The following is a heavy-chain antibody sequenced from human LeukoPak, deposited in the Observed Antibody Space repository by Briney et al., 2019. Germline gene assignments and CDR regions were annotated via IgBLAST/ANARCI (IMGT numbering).Heavy chain of an antibody. CDR1: GFMFKSYA. V-gene: IGHV3-23*01. D-gene: IGHD5-18*01. CDR3: ARSGYMYDLLVGS. CDR2: VSGSGGST. J-gene: IGHJ4*02. Sequence: GGSLRLSCAASGFMFKSYAMNWVRQAPGKGLEWVSSVSGSGGSTSYADSVKGRFTISRDNSRYTLSLQMNSLSAGDTAVYYCARSGYMYDLLVGSWGQGTLVSVSS.